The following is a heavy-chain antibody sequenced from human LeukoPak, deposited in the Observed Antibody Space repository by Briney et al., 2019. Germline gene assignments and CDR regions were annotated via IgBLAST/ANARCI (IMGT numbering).Heavy chain of an antibody. Sequence: GRSLRLSCAASGFTFSSYGMHWVRQAPGKGLEWVSYITSSGSAIYYADSVKGRFTISRDNAKNSLYLQMNSLRADDTALYYCAREVVGATSEFDFWGQGTLVTVSS. CDR3: AREVVGATSEFDF. CDR1: GFTFSSYG. J-gene: IGHJ4*02. CDR2: ITSSGSAI. V-gene: IGHV3-48*04. D-gene: IGHD1-26*01.